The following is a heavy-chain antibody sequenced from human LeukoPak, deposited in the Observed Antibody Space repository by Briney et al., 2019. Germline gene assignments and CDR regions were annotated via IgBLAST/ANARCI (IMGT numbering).Heavy chain of an antibody. D-gene: IGHD4-17*01. CDR1: GYTFTVYY. V-gene: IGHV1-2*02. CDR3: ARDEATVTPYYYYGMDV. J-gene: IGHJ6*02. CDR2: INPKSGGT. Sequence: GASVKVSCKASGYTFTVYYMHWVRQAPGQGLEWMGWINPKSGGTNYAQTFQGRVTMTRDTSISTAYMELSRLRSDDTAVYYCARDEATVTPYYYYGMDVWGQGTTVTVS.